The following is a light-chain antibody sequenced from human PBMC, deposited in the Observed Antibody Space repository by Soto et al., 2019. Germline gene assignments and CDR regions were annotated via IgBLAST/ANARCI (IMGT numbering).Light chain of an antibody. CDR2: DVS. V-gene: IGLV2-14*01. CDR3: SSYTSSSTLV. J-gene: IGLJ2*01. CDR1: SSDVGGYNY. Sequence: QPVLTQPASVSGSPGQSITISCTGTSSDVGGYNYVSWYQQHPGKAPKLMIYDVSNRPSGVSNRFSGSKSGNTASLTISGLQAEDEADYYFSSYTSSSTLVFGGGTQLTVL.